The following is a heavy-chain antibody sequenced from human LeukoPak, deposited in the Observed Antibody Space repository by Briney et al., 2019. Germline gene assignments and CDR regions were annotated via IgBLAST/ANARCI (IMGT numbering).Heavy chain of an antibody. D-gene: IGHD2-2*02. J-gene: IGHJ4*02. V-gene: IGHV3-23*01. CDR1: GFTFSSYA. CDR2: ISGSGGST. Sequence: PGGSLRLSCAASGFTFSSYAMSWVRRAPGKGLEWVSAISGSGGSTYYADSVKGRFTISRDNSKNTLYLQMNSLRAEDTAVYYCATAYCSSTSCYRSPYYYFDYWGQGTLVTVSS. CDR3: ATAYCSSTSCYRSPYYYFDY.